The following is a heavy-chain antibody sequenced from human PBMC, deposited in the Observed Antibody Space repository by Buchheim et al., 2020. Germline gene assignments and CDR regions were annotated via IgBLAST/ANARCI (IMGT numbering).Heavy chain of an antibody. CDR2: INHSGST. CDR1: GGSFSGYY. J-gene: IGHJ6*02. Sequence: QVQLQQWGAGLLKPSQTLSLTCAVYGGSFSGYYWSWIRQPPGEGLEWIGEINHSGSTNFNPSLKSRVTISLDTSKNQLSLKLTSVTAADTAVYYCARGGQSSYYYYGMDVWGQGTT. CDR3: ARGGQSSYYYYGMDV. V-gene: IGHV4-34*01. D-gene: IGHD1-26*01.